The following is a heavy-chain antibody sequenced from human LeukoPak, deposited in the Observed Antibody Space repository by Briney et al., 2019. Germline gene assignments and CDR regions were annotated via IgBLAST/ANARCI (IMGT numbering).Heavy chain of an antibody. V-gene: IGHV1-69*02. CDR3: ARDVAVVVGLWGPFDI. D-gene: IGHD2-2*01. J-gene: IGHJ3*02. CDR2: IIPILGIA. CDR1: GGTFSSYT. Sequence: SVKVSCKASGGTFSSYTISWVRQAPGQGLEWMGRIIPILGIASYAQKFQGRVTITAHKSTSTAYMELSSLRSEDTAVYYCARDVAVVVGLWGPFDIWGQGTMVTVSS.